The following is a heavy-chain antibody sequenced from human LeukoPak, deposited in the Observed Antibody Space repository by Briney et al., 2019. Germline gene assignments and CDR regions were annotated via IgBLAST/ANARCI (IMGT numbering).Heavy chain of an antibody. Sequence: ASVNVSCKASGGTFSSYAISWVRQAPGQGLEWMGRIIPMLNIANFAQKFQGRVMFTADKSTSTAYMELSSLRSEDTALYYCSTQDYSDSGGSGSYLDYWGQGTLVTVSS. J-gene: IGHJ4*02. CDR1: GGTFSSYA. V-gene: IGHV1-69*04. D-gene: IGHD3-22*01. CDR3: STQDYSDSGGSGSYLDY. CDR2: IIPMLNIA.